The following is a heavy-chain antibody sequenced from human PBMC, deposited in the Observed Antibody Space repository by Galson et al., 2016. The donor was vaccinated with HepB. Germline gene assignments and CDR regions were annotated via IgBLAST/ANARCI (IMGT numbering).Heavy chain of an antibody. V-gene: IGHV3-21*03. CDR3: TTDATRYYYDSSGYYSKVYSYYGMDV. CDR1: GFTFSSYS. J-gene: IGHJ6*02. CDR2: MSSSSIHI. D-gene: IGHD3-22*01. Sequence: SLRLSCAASGFTFSSYSMNWVRQAPGKGLEWVSSMSSSSIHIYYADSVKGRFTISRDNAKNSLYLQMNSLRTEDTAVYYCTTDATRYYYDSSGYYSKVYSYYGMDVWGQGTMVTVSS.